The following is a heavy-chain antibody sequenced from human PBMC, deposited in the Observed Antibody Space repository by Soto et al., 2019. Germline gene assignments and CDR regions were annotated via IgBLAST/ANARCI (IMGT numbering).Heavy chain of an antibody. V-gene: IGHV1-46*01. CDR2: INPSGGST. CDR1: GYTFTSYY. D-gene: IGHD1-26*01. Sequence: QVQLVQSGAEVKKPGASVKVSCKASGYTFTSYYMHWVRQAPGQGLEWMGIINPSGGSTSYAQKFAGRVTMTRDTSTSTGDMELSSLRSEDTVVYYCARGWMGATHPHAFDIWGQGTMVTVSS. J-gene: IGHJ3*02. CDR3: ARGWMGATHPHAFDI.